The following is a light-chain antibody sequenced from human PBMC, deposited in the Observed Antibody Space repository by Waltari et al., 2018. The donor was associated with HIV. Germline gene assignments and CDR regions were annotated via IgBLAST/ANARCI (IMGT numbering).Light chain of an antibody. J-gene: IGLJ1*01. CDR2: DVS. V-gene: IGLV2-23*02. CDR3: CSYAGSSTYV. CDR1: SSDVGGYNY. Sequence: QSALTQPASVSGSPGQSITISCTGPSSDVGGYNYFSWYQQHPGKAPKLMIYDVSKRPSGVSNRFSGSKSGNTASLTISGLQAEDEADYYCCSYAGSSTYVFGTGTKVTVL.